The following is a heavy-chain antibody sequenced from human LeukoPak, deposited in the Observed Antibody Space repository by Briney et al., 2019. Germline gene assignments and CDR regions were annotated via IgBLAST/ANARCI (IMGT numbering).Heavy chain of an antibody. V-gene: IGHV4-31*03. CDR1: GGSISSGGYY. J-gene: IGHJ4*02. CDR3: ATRSRTRADGPIAAATEFDY. D-gene: IGHD6-13*01. Sequence: PSETLSLTCTVSGGSISSGGYYRSWIRQHPGKGLEWIGYIYYSGSTYYNPSLKSRVTISVDTSKNQFSLKLSSVTAADTAVYYCATRSRTRADGPIAAATEFDYWGQGTLVTVSS. CDR2: IYYSGST.